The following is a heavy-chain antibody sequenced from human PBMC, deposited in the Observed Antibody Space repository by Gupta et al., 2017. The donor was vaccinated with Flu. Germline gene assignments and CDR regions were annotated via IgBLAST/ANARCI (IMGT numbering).Heavy chain of an antibody. D-gene: IGHD6-25*01. Sequence: QVQLVQSGAEVKKPGASVKVSCKASGYTFTSYAMHWVRQAPGQRLEWMGWINAGNGNTKYSQKFQGRVTITRDTSASTAYMELSSLRSEDTAVYYCARDIAANYYYGMDVWGQGTTVTVSS. V-gene: IGHV1-3*01. CDR1: GYTFTSYA. CDR3: ARDIAANYYYGMDV. J-gene: IGHJ6*02. CDR2: INAGNGNT.